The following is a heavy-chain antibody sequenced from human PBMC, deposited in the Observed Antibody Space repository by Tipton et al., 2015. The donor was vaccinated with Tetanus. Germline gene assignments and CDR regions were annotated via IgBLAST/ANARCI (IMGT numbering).Heavy chain of an antibody. J-gene: IGHJ4*02. CDR2: ISAYNGNT. D-gene: IGHD6-19*01. CDR1: GYTFTSYG. CDR3: AGGGIAVAGGFDY. V-gene: IGHV1-18*04. Sequence: QMQLVQPGAEVKKPGASVKVSCKASGYTFTSYGISWVRQAPGQGLEWMGWISAYNGNTNYAQKLQGRVTMTPDTSTGTAYMGLRSLGSDGTAVYYCAGGGIAVAGGFDYWGQGTLVTVSS.